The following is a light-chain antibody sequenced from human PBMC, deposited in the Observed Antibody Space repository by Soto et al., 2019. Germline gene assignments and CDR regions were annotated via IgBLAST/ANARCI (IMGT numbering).Light chain of an antibody. CDR1: QSVGTY. CDR3: QQRSNWPPLT. J-gene: IGKJ4*01. CDR2: DAS. V-gene: IGKV3-11*01. Sequence: EIVLTQSPATLSLSPGERATLSCRASQSVGTYLAWYQQKPGQGPRLLIYDASTRATGIPARFSGSGSGTDFTLTISSLEPEDFAVYYCQQRSNWPPLTFGGGTKVEIK.